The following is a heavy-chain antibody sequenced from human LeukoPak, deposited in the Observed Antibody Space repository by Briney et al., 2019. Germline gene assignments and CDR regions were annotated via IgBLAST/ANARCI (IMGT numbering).Heavy chain of an antibody. D-gene: IGHD1-26*01. Sequence: SETLSPTCAVYGGSFSGYYWSWIRQPPGKGLEWIGEINHSGSTNYNPSLKSRVTISVDTSKNQFSLKLSSVTAADTAVYYCARGAVGATRFYYYYGMDAWGQGTTVTVSS. CDR2: INHSGST. CDR3: ARGAVGATRFYYYYGMDA. CDR1: GGSFSGYY. V-gene: IGHV4-34*01. J-gene: IGHJ6*02.